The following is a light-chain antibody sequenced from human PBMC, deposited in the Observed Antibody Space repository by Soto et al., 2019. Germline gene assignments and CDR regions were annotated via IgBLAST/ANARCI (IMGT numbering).Light chain of an antibody. CDR3: QSYDSSLSVVV. J-gene: IGLJ2*01. V-gene: IGLV1-40*01. Sequence: QSVLTQPPSVSGAPGQRVTISCTGSRSNIGAGYDVNWYQHLPGTAPKLLMYGSTYRPSGVPDRFSGSKSGTSASLAITGLQAEDEADYYCQSYDSSLSVVVFGGGTKLTVL. CDR2: GST. CDR1: RSNIGAGYD.